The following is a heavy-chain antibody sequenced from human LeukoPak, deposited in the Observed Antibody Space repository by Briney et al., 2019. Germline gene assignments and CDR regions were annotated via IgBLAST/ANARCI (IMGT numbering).Heavy chain of an antibody. V-gene: IGHV4-39*01. CDR1: GGSISSSSYY. Sequence: SETLSLTCTVSGGSISSSSYYWGWIRQAPGKALEWIGSMYYSGSTNYNPSLKSRVTISVDTSKNQFSLKLSSVTAADTALYYCANPLPPQQIDDDNDDFDIWGQVTMESGAFDIWGQGTMVTVSS. CDR3: ANPLPPQQIDDDNDDFDIWGQVTMESGAFDI. D-gene: IGHD3/OR15-3a*01. CDR2: MYYSGST. J-gene: IGHJ3*02.